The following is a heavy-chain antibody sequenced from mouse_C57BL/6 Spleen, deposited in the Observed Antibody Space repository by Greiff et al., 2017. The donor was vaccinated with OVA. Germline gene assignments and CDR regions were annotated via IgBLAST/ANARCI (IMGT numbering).Heavy chain of an antibody. J-gene: IGHJ2*01. Sequence: VKLMESGAELVKPGASVKISCKASGYAFSSYWMNWVKQRPGKGLEWIGQIYPGDGDTNYNGKFKGKATLTADKSSSTAYMQLSSLTSEDSAVYFCAKGDIYYGGYFDYWGQGTTLTVSS. CDR3: AKGDIYYGGYFDY. D-gene: IGHD2-1*01. CDR2: IYPGDGDT. V-gene: IGHV1-80*01. CDR1: GYAFSSYW.